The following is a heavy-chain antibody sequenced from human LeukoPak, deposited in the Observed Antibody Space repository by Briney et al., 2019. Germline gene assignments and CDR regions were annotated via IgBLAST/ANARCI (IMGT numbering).Heavy chain of an antibody. CDR2: INHSGST. Sequence: SETLSLTCAVYGGSFSGYYWSWIRQPPGKGLEWIGEINHSGSTNYNPSLKSRVTISVDTSKSQFSLKLSSVTAADTAVYYCARNRIVVVVAATRYYYYGMDVWGKGTTVTVSS. D-gene: IGHD2-15*01. J-gene: IGHJ6*04. CDR1: GGSFSGYY. V-gene: IGHV4-34*01. CDR3: ARNRIVVVVAATRYYYYGMDV.